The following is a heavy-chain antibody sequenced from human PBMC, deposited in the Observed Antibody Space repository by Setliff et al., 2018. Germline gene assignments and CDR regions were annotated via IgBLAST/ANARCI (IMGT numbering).Heavy chain of an antibody. J-gene: IGHJ6*03. CDR2: IIHVLGMT. V-gene: IGHV1-69*10. Sequence: GASVKVSCKASGDSFNAYGVSWVRQAPGKGLEWMGAIIHVLGMTDYAQKFQGGLTITADQSTTTVYMELSSLRFDDTALYYCARGPSPTVTPSRLIYFYHMDFWGTGTTVTVS. CDR3: ARGPSPTVTPSRLIYFYHMDF. CDR1: GDSFNAYG. D-gene: IGHD4-17*01.